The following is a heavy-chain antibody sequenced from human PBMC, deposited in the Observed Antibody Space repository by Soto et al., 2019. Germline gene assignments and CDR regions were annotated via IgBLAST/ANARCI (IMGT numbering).Heavy chain of an antibody. J-gene: IGHJ6*02. Sequence: GGSLRLSCAASGFTFSSYAMHWVRQAPGKGLEWVAVISYDGSNKYYADSVKGRFTISRDNSKNTLYLQMNSLRAEDTAVYYCARSSTYGGKHFDYYYRMDVWGQGTTVTVSS. CDR1: GFTFSSYA. CDR2: ISYDGSNK. CDR3: ARSSTYGGKHFDYYYRMDV. V-gene: IGHV3-30-3*01. D-gene: IGHD2-15*01.